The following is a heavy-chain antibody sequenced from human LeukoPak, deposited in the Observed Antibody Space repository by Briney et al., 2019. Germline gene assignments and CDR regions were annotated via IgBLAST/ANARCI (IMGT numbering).Heavy chain of an antibody. CDR1: GFTFTSSA. Sequence: ASVKVSCKASGFTFTSSAVQWVRQARGQRLEWIGWIVVGSGNTNYAQKFQERVTITRDMSTRTAYMELSSLRSEDTAVYYCAASSLHTNFDYWGQGTLVTVSS. CDR2: IVVGSGNT. V-gene: IGHV1-58*01. D-gene: IGHD1-26*01. J-gene: IGHJ4*02. CDR3: AASSLHTNFDY.